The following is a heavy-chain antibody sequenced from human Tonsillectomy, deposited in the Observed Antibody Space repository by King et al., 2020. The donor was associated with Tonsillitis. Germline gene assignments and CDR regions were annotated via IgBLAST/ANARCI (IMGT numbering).Heavy chain of an antibody. V-gene: IGHV3-11*01. CDR3: ARRGADYFYYAMDV. CDR2: ISGGASTI. J-gene: IGHJ6*02. Sequence: VQLVESGGGLVRPGGSLRLSCAASGFTFSDYYMTWVRQAPGKGLEWISYISGGASTIYYADSMMGRFTISRDNAKKSLYLQMHSLRAEDTAVYYCARRGADYFYYAMDVWGQGTTVTVSS. D-gene: IGHD3-10*01. CDR1: GFTFSDYY.